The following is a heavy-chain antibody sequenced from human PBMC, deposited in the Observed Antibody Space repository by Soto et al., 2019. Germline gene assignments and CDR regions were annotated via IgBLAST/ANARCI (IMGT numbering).Heavy chain of an antibody. CDR3: ARALPGEQLEVHDAFDI. CDR2: IIPILGIA. J-gene: IGHJ3*02. Sequence: SVKVSCKASGGTFSSYTISWVRQAPGQGLEWMGRIIPILGIANYAQKFQGRVTITADKSTSTAYMELSSLRSEDTAVYYCARALPGEQLEVHDAFDIWGQGTMVTVSS. CDR1: GGTFSSYT. V-gene: IGHV1-69*02. D-gene: IGHD6-6*01.